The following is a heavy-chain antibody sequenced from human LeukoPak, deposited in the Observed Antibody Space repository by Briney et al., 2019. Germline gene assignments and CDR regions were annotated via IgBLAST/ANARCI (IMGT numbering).Heavy chain of an antibody. D-gene: IGHD6-13*01. CDR3: VKSYSSSWYSFDY. CDR2: ISSNGGNT. Sequence: PGGSLRLSCSASGFTFSGYAMHWVRQAPGRGLEYVSVISSNGGNTYYADSVKGRFTISRDNSKNTLFLQMSSLRAEDTAVYYCVKSYSSSWYSFDYWGQGTLVTVSS. CDR1: GFTFSGYA. V-gene: IGHV3-64D*06. J-gene: IGHJ4*02.